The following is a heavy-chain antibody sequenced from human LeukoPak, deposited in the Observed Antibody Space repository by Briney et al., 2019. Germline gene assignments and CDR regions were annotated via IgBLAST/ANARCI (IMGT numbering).Heavy chain of an antibody. CDR3: AKAIVVVPAVGMDV. V-gene: IGHV3-30*18. Sequence: PGRSLRLSCAASGFTFSSYGMHWVRQAPGKGLEWVAVISYDGSNKYYADSVKGRFTISRDNSKNTLYLQMNSLRAEDTAVYYCAKAIVVVPAVGMDVWGQGTTVTVSS. CDR2: ISYDGSNK. J-gene: IGHJ6*02. CDR1: GFTFSSYG. D-gene: IGHD2-2*01.